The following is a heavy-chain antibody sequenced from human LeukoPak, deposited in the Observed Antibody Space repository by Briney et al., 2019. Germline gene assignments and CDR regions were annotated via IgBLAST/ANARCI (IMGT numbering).Heavy chain of an antibody. Sequence: GGSLRLSCAASGFTVSSNYMTWVRQAPGKGLEWVSSINGGHYPTYNTDSVKGRFTISRDNSKNTLYLQMNSLRADDTAVYYCTRDPNGDYVGAFDSWGQGTLVTVSS. D-gene: IGHD4-17*01. V-gene: IGHV3-53*01. CDR2: INGGHYPT. J-gene: IGHJ5*01. CDR1: GFTVSSNY. CDR3: TRDPNGDYVGAFDS.